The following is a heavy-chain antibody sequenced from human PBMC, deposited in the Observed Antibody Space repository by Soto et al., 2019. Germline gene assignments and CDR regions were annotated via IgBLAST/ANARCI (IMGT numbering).Heavy chain of an antibody. CDR2: ISAYNGNT. CDR3: ARRRGSNNWFDP. Sequence: QVQLVQSGAEVKKPGASVKVSCKASGYTFTSYGISWVRQAPGQGLEWMGWISAYNGNTNYAQKLQGRVTMTTDTSPSTAYMELRGRRSDDTAVYYCARRRGSNNWFDPWGQGTLVTVSS. D-gene: IGHD6-13*01. CDR1: GYTFTSYG. J-gene: IGHJ5*02. V-gene: IGHV1-18*01.